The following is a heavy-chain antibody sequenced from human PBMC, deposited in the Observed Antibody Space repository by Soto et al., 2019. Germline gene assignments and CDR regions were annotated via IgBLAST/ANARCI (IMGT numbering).Heavy chain of an antibody. CDR2: IRSKAYGGTT. CDR3: TRAPELRYFDWLSSWDFDY. D-gene: IGHD3-9*01. J-gene: IGHJ4*02. CDR1: GFTFGDYA. V-gene: IGHV3-49*03. Sequence: GGSLRLSCTASGFTFGDYAMSWFRQAPGKGLEWVGFIRSKAYGGTTEYAASVKGRFTISRDDSKSIAYLQMNSLKTEDTAVYYCTRAPELRYFDWLSSWDFDYWGQGTLVTVSS.